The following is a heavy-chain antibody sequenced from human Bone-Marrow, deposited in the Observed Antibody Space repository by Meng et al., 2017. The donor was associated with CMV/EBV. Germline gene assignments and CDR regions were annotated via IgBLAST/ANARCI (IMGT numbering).Heavy chain of an antibody. CDR3: PRGRWSTVTYEVYRYFDL. CDR1: GASISDGGYY. D-gene: IGHD4-11*01. CDR2: IYNRGGT. J-gene: IGHJ2*01. Sequence: SETLSLTCIVSGASISDGGYYWSWIRQRPGEGLEWIGYIYNRGGTQYNPFLDSRLTISISDTSKNRFYLKLTSVTAADTAVYYCPRGRWSTVTYEVYRYFDLWGRGTLVTVSS. V-gene: IGHV4-31*03.